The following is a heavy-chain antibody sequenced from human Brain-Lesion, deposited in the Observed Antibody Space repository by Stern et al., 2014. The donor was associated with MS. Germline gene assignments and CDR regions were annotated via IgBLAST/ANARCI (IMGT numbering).Heavy chain of an antibody. CDR1: GGSVSSGSRY. D-gene: IGHD3-3*01. J-gene: IGHJ4*02. V-gene: IGHV4-31*03. Sequence: QVQLVQSGPGLVKPSQTLSLTCTVSGGSVSSGSRYWSWIRQHPGKGLEWIGYISYSWNTYYSPSLQSRLTISMDTSKNQFSLKLRSVTAADTAIYYCARVTEFLRFFYPDYWGQGTLVTVSS. CDR2: ISYSWNT. CDR3: ARVTEFLRFFYPDY.